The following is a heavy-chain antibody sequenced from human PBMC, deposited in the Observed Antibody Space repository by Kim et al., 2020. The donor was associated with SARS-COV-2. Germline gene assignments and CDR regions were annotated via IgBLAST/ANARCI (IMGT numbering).Heavy chain of an antibody. Sequence: SVKVSCKASGGTFSSYAISWVRQAPGQGLEWMGRIIPILGIANYAQKFQGRVTITADKSTSTAYMELSSLRSEDTAVYYCASYTPGGYCSSTSCRGAFDIWGQGTMVTVSS. CDR2: IIPILGIA. CDR1: GGTFSSYA. J-gene: IGHJ3*02. CDR3: ASYTPGGYCSSTSCRGAFDI. D-gene: IGHD2-2*01. V-gene: IGHV1-69*04.